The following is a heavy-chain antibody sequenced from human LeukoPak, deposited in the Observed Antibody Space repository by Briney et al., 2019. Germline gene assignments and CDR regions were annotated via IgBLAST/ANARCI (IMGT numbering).Heavy chain of an antibody. Sequence: GGSLRLSCAASGFTFSSHAMSWVRQAPGKGLEWVSAISGSGCSTYYAGSVKGRFTISRDNSQHTLYLQMNSLRAEDTAVYYSAKVRSDITMIVDSFDYWGQGTLVTVSS. CDR3: AKVRSDITMIVDSFDY. CDR2: ISGSGCST. V-gene: IGHV3-23*01. D-gene: IGHD3-22*01. CDR1: GFTFSSHA. J-gene: IGHJ4*02.